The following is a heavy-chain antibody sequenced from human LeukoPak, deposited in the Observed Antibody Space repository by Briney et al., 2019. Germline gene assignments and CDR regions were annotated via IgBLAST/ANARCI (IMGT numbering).Heavy chain of an antibody. V-gene: IGHV3-30*02. CDR2: IRYDGSNK. D-gene: IGHD1-7*01. Sequence: GGSLRLSCAASGFTFSSYGMHWVRQAPGKGLEWVAFIRYDGSNKYYADSVKGRFTISRDNSKNTLYLQMNSLRAEDTAVYYCAKDSGRYNWNYGLLRVMGDFDYWGQGTLVTVSS. J-gene: IGHJ4*02. CDR1: GFTFSSYG. CDR3: AKDSGRYNWNYGLLRVMGDFDY.